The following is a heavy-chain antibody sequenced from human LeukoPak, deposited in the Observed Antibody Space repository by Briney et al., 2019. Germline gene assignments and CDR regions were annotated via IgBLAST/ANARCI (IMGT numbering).Heavy chain of an antibody. J-gene: IGHJ4*02. Sequence: GGSLRLSCAASGFTFSSYGMGWVGQAPGKGREWVSGISTGGASSSNADSVKGRFTTSTDNPTNTLYMQMNSLRAEDTALYYCAIMHPYYDGSGYWVQWGQGTLVTVSS. CDR3: AIMHPYYDGSGYWVQ. V-gene: IGHV3-23*01. CDR2: ISTGGASS. CDR1: GFTFSSYG. D-gene: IGHD3-22*01.